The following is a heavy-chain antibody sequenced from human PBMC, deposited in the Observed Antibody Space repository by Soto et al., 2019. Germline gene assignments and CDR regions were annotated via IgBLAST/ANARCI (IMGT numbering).Heavy chain of an antibody. CDR1: GDSVSSNSAA. V-gene: IGHV6-1*01. CDR3: ARVRQDSTGYSYGSHFDY. D-gene: IGHD5-18*01. J-gene: IGHJ4*02. CDR2: TYYRSKWYN. Sequence: SQTLSLTCAISGDSVSSNSAAWNWIRQSPSRGLEWLGRTYYRSKWYNDYAVSVKSRITINPDTSKNQFSLQLNSVTPEDTAVYYCARVRQDSTGYSYGSHFDYWGQGTLVTVSS.